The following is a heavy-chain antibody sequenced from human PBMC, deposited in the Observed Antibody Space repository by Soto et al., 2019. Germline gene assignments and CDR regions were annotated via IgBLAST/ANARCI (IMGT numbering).Heavy chain of an antibody. CDR3: ARGDIFHYYFDY. CDR2: IYYSGST. J-gene: IGHJ4*02. CDR1: GGSISSGDYY. D-gene: IGHD3-9*01. Sequence: QVQLQESGPGLVKPSQTLSLTCTVSGGSISSGDYYWSWIRQPPGKGLEWIGYIYYSGSTYYNPSLRSRVTISVDTSKTQFSLKLSSVTAADTAVYYCARGDIFHYYFDYWGQGTLVTVSS. V-gene: IGHV4-30-4*01.